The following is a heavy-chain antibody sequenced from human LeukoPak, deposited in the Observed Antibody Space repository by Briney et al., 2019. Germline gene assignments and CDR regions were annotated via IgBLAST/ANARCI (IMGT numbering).Heavy chain of an antibody. D-gene: IGHD6-6*01. CDR2: IRYDGSNK. Sequence: GGSLRLSCAASGFTFSSYGMHWVRQAPGKGLEWVAFIRYDGSNKYYADSVKGRFTISRDNSKNTLYLQMNSLRAEDTAVYYCAKGMSIAARGYYYYYMDVWGKGTTVTVSS. CDR1: GFTFSSYG. V-gene: IGHV3-30*02. J-gene: IGHJ6*03. CDR3: AKGMSIAARGYYYYYMDV.